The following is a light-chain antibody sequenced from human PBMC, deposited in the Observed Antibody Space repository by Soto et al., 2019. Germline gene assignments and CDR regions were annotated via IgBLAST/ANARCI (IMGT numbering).Light chain of an antibody. V-gene: IGKV3-15*01. CDR3: QQYNNWPRT. CDR2: GAS. J-gene: IGKJ1*01. Sequence: EIVMTQSPATLSVSPGERATLSCGASQSVSSNLAWYQQKPGQAPRLLIYGASTRATGIPARFSGSGSGTEFTLTISSLQSEDFAVYYCQQYNNWPRTFGQGDQGGYQ. CDR1: QSVSSN.